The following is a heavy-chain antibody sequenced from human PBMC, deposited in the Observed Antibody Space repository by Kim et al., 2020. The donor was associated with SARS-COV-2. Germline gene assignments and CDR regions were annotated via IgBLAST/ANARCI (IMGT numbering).Heavy chain of an antibody. J-gene: IGHJ6*02. Sequence: GGSLRLSCAASGFTFSSYGMHWVRQAPGKGLEWVAVISYDGSNKYYADSVKGRFTISRDNSKNTLYLQMNSLRAEDTAVYYCAKDLSGSHPRGGMDVWGQGTTVTVSS. V-gene: IGHV3-30*18. CDR3: AKDLSGSHPRGGMDV. CDR1: GFTFSSYG. CDR2: ISYDGSNK. D-gene: IGHD1-26*01.